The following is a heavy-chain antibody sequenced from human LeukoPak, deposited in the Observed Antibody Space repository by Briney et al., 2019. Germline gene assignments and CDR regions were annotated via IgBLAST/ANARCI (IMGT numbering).Heavy chain of an antibody. D-gene: IGHD3-10*01. CDR3: AKGDSFGAFDI. J-gene: IGHJ3*02. CDR2: ISYDGSNK. CDR1: GFTFSSYG. Sequence: PGGSLRLSCAASGFTFSSYGMHWVRQAPGKGLEWMAVISYDGSNKYYADSVKGRFTISRDNSKNTLYLQMNSLRAEDTAVYYCAKGDSFGAFDIWGQGTMVTVSS. V-gene: IGHV3-30*18.